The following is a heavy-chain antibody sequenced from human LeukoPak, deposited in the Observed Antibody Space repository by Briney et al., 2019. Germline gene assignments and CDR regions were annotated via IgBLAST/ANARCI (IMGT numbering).Heavy chain of an antibody. V-gene: IGHV1-2*06. CDR3: ASGPLWLFDY. CDR1: GYTFTSYG. CDR2: INPNSGGT. Sequence: GASVKVSCKASGYTFTSYGISWVRQAPGQGLEWMGRINPNSGGTNYAQKFQGRVTMTRDTSISTAYMELSRLRSDDTAVYYCASGPLWLFDYWGQGTLVTVSS. D-gene: IGHD5-18*01. J-gene: IGHJ4*02.